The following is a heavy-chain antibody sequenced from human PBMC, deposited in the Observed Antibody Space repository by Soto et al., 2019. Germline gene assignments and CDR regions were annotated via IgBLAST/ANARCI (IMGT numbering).Heavy chain of an antibody. V-gene: IGHV4-59*01. J-gene: IGHJ4*02. Sequence: QVQLQESGPGLVKPSETLSLTCTVSGGSISSYYWSWIRQPPGKGLEWIGYIYYGGSTNYNPSLKSRVTISVDTSKNQFSLKLSSVTAADTAVYYCARGWGYYFDYWGQGTLVTVSS. CDR1: GGSISSYY. CDR3: ARGWGYYFDY. CDR2: IYYGGST. D-gene: IGHD3-16*01.